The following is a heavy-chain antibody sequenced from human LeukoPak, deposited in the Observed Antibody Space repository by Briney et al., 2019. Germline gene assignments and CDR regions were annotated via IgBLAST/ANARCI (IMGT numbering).Heavy chain of an antibody. D-gene: IGHD3-10*01. Sequence: SETLSLTCAVSGGSISSYYWSWIRQPAGKGLEWIGRIYTSGTTNYNPSLKSRVTMSVDTSKNQFSLNLNSVTAADTAVYYCARDGSGSYYPPGINWFDPWGQGTLVTVSS. V-gene: IGHV4-4*07. CDR1: GGSISSYY. CDR2: IYTSGTT. J-gene: IGHJ5*02. CDR3: ARDGSGSYYPPGINWFDP.